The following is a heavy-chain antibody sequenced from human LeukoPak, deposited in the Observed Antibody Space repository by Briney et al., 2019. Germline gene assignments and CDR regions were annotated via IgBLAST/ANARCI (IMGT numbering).Heavy chain of an antibody. Sequence: GGSLRLSCAASGFTFSSYGMHWVRQAPGKGLEWVAVISYDGSNKYYADSVKGPFTISRDNSKNTLYLQMNSLRAEDTAVYYRAKDDTVFSFQHWGQGTLVTVSS. CDR1: GFTFSSYG. D-gene: IGHD4-17*01. V-gene: IGHV3-30*18. J-gene: IGHJ1*01. CDR3: AKDDTVFSFQH. CDR2: ISYDGSNK.